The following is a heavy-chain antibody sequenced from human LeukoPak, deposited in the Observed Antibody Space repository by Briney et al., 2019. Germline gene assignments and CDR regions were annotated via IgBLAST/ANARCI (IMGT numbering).Heavy chain of an antibody. V-gene: IGHV3-7*01. CDR3: ARALDSSSSRYQAFEY. D-gene: IGHD2-2*01. CDR2: IKQDGSEK. J-gene: IGHJ4*02. Sequence: GGSLRLSCAASGFTFSNYWMSWVRQAPGKGLEWMANIKQDGSEKYYVDSVKGRFTISRDNAKNSLYLQMNSLRAEDTAVYYCARALDSSSSRYQAFEYWGQGTLVTVSS. CDR1: GFTFSNYW.